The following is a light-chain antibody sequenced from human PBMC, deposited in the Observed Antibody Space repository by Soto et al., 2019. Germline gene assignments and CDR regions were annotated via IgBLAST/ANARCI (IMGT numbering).Light chain of an antibody. Sequence: EIVLTQSPGTLSLSPGERATLSCRASQSVSSSYLAWYQQKPGQAPRLLIYGASTRATGIPDRFSGSGSGTDSTLTISTLEPEHFAVYYCQQYGSSLFTFGPGTKVDIK. CDR2: GAS. CDR3: QQYGSSLFT. V-gene: IGKV3-20*01. J-gene: IGKJ3*01. CDR1: QSVSSSY.